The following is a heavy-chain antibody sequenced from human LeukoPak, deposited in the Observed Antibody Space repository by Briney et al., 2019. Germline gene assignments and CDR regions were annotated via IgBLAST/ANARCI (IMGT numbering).Heavy chain of an antibody. J-gene: IGHJ3*02. D-gene: IGHD3-22*01. CDR2: IYTSGST. CDR3: ARAYYYDSSGPHDAFDI. CDR1: GGSISSYY. Sequence: SETLSLTCTVSGGSISSYYWSWIRQPAGKGLEWIGRIYTSGSTNYNPSLKSRVTMSVDTSKNQFSLKLSSVTAADTAVYYCARAYYYDSSGPHDAFDIWGQGTMVTVSS. V-gene: IGHV4-4*07.